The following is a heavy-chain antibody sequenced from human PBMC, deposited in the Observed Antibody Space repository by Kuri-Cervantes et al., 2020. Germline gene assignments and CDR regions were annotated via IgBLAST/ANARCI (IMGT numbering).Heavy chain of an antibody. Sequence: GESLKISCAASGFTFSTYAVHWVRQAPGKGLEWVAVISSDGSNKYYADSVKGRFTISRDNSKNTLYLQINSLRAEDTAVYYCARDDSMDVWGNGTTVTVSS. CDR1: GFTFSTYA. CDR2: ISSDGSNK. J-gene: IGHJ6*03. CDR3: ARDDSMDV. V-gene: IGHV3-30*07.